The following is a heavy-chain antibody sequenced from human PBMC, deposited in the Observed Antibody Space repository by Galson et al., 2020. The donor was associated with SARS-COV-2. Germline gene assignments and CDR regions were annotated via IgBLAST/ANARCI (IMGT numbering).Heavy chain of an antibody. J-gene: IGHJ5*02. CDR1: GFTISSYA. Sequence: GESLKISCAASGFTISSYAMHWVRQAPGKGLEWVAVISYDGSNKYYADSVKGRFTISRDNSKNTLYLQMNSLGAEDTAVYYCARDGLRYYDFWSGYYGSSWFDPWGQGTLVTVSS. CDR2: ISYDGSNK. V-gene: IGHV3-30*04. D-gene: IGHD3-3*01. CDR3: ARDGLRYYDFWSGYYGSSWFDP.